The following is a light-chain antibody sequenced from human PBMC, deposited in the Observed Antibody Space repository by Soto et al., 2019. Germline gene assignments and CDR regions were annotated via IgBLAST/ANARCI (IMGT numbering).Light chain of an antibody. CDR1: QSVSSY. CDR2: DAS. V-gene: IGKV3-11*01. J-gene: IGKJ4*01. CDR3: PPRTNGPTT. Sequence: RSTVCCVAGECATRCCTASQSVSSYLAWYQQRPGQAPRLLIYDASNRATGIPAKFSGSGSGTDFTLTLCRQAPEAFVVNYGPPRTNGPTTFRGGTKVDIK.